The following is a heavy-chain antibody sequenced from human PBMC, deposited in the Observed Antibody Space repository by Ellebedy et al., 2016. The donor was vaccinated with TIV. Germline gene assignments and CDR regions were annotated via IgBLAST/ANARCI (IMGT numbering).Heavy chain of an antibody. CDR3: ARHLSREQWLVVEDLFDI. CDR1: GYNFTNYW. V-gene: IGHV5-10-1*01. J-gene: IGHJ3*02. D-gene: IGHD6-19*01. Sequence: GESLKISCKGSGYNFTNYWISWVRQMPGKGLEWMGRIDPSDSYSNYSPSFKGHVTISADNSTSTAYLQWSSLKASDTAMYYCARHLSREQWLVVEDLFDIWGQGTMVTVSS. CDR2: IDPSDSYS.